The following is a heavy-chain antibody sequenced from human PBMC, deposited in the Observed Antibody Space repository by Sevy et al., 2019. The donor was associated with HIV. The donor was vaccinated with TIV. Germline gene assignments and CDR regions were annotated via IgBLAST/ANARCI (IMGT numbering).Heavy chain of an antibody. V-gene: IGHV1-2*06. J-gene: IGHJ4*02. D-gene: IGHD3-10*01. CDR3: ARVLRFRELWDY. CDR1: GYTFTGYY. CDR2: INPNSGGT. Sequence: ASVKVSCKASGYTFTGYYMHWVRQAPGQGREWMGRINPNSGGTNYAQKFQGRVTMTRDTSISTAYMELSRLRSDDTAVYYCARVLRFRELWDYWGQGTLVTVSS.